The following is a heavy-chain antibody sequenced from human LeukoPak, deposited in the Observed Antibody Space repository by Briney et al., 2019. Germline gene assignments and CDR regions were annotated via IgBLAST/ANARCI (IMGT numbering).Heavy chain of an antibody. CDR1: GFTFSSYS. Sequence: GGSLRLSCAASGFTFSSYSMNWVRQAPGKGLECVSSISSSSSYIYYADSVKGRFTISRDNAKNSLYLQMNSLRAEDTAVYYCARELPSGGSSIMDVWGKGTTVTVSS. V-gene: IGHV3-21*01. CDR2: ISSSSSYI. J-gene: IGHJ6*03. CDR3: ARELPSGGSSIMDV. D-gene: IGHD2-15*01.